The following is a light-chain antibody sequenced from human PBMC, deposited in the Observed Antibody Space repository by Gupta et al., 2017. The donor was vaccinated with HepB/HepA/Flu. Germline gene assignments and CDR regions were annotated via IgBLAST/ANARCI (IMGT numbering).Light chain of an antibody. CDR3: QHYGASLWT. J-gene: IGKJ1*01. CDR1: QSIDRKS. V-gene: IGKV3-20*01. Sequence: EIVLTQSPGTLSLSPGDTATLSCRASQSIDRKSLAWYQQKPGQAPRVRIYGASNRAPGIPDRFSGSGSGTDFTLTVSRLEPEDFAVYYCQHYGASLWTFGQGAKVEIK. CDR2: GAS.